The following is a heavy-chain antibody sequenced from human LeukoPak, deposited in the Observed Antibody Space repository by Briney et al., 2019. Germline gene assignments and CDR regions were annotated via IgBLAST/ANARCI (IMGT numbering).Heavy chain of an antibody. D-gene: IGHD6-13*01. CDR1: GFTFSTYW. CDR2: INSDGGST. V-gene: IGHV3-74*01. J-gene: IGHJ5*02. Sequence: GGSLRLSCAASGFTFSTYWMHWVRHAPGKGLVWVSCINSDGGSTSYADSAKGRFTISRDNAKNTLFLQMNSLRADDTAVYYCARVAAAGEKLNWFDPWGQGTLVTVSS. CDR3: ARVAAAGEKLNWFDP.